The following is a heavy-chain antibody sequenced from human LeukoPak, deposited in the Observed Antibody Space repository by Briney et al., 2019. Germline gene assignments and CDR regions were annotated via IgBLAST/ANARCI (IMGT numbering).Heavy chain of an antibody. CDR3: ARVASGYSYGPPDY. D-gene: IGHD5-18*01. J-gene: IGHJ4*02. V-gene: IGHV4-39*07. CDR1: GGSISSYY. Sequence: SETLSLTCTVSGGSISSYYWGWIRQPPGKGLEWIGSIYYSGSTYYNPSLKSRVTISVDTSKNQFSLKLSSVTAADTAVYYCARVASGYSYGPPDYWGQGTLVTVSS. CDR2: IYYSGST.